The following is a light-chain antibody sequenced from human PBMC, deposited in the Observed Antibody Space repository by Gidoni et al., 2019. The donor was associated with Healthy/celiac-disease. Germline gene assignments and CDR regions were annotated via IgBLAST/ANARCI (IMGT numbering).Light chain of an antibody. Sequence: DIVLTQSPATLSLSPGERATLSCRASQSVSSHLAWYQQKPGQAPRLLIYDASNRATGIPARFSGSGSGTDFTLTISSREPEDFAVYYCQQRSNWPRTFGQGTKVEIK. J-gene: IGKJ1*01. V-gene: IGKV3-11*01. CDR1: QSVSSH. CDR2: DAS. CDR3: QQRSNWPRT.